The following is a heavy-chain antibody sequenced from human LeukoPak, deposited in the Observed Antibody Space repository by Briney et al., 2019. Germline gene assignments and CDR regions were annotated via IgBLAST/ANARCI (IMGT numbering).Heavy chain of an antibody. CDR2: IIPIFGTA. Sequence: SVKVSCKASGGTFSSYAISWVRQAPGQGLEWMGGIIPIFGTANYAQKFQGRVTITTDESTRTAYMALSSLRSEDTAVYYCARDGSAPTPDAFDIWGQGTMVTVSS. CDR1: GGTFSSYA. CDR3: ARDGSAPTPDAFDI. D-gene: IGHD2-15*01. V-gene: IGHV1-69*05. J-gene: IGHJ3*02.